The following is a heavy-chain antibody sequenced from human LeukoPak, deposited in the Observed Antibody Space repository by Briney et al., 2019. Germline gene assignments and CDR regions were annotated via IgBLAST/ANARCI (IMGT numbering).Heavy chain of an antibody. J-gene: IGHJ3*02. CDR1: GGSISSYY. D-gene: IGHD6-19*01. V-gene: IGHV4-59*01. Sequence: SDTLSLTCTVSGGSISSYYWSWIRQPPGKGLEWIGYIYYSGSTNYNPSLKSRVTISVDTSKNQFSLKLSSVTAADTAVYYCARVSRVAVAGTGAFDIWGQGTMVTVSS. CDR3: ARVSRVAVAGTGAFDI. CDR2: IYYSGST.